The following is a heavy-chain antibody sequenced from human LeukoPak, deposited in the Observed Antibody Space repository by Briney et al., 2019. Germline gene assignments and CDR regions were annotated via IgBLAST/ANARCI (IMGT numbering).Heavy chain of an antibody. Sequence: PGGSLRLSCAASGFTFSSYEMNWVRQAPGKGLEWVSYISSSGSTIYYADSVKGRFTISRDNAKNSLYLQMNSLRAEDTAVYYCTRVRGLILWFGESSFDYWGQGTLVTVSS. J-gene: IGHJ4*02. D-gene: IGHD3-10*01. CDR1: GFTFSSYE. V-gene: IGHV3-48*03. CDR3: TRVRGLILWFGESSFDY. CDR2: ISSSGSTI.